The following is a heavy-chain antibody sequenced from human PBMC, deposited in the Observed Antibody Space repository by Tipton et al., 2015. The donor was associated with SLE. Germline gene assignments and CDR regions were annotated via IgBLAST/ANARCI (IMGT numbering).Heavy chain of an antibody. CDR3: ARGGLIPGYFDS. D-gene: IGHD2-21*01. CDR2: IHHSGRT. J-gene: IGHJ4*02. CDR1: DASMNYFY. V-gene: IGHV4-59*06. Sequence: TLSLTCTVSDASMNYFYWTWIRQPPGKGLEWIGYIHHSGRTHYNWSLKSRVSVSVDTSENQFALKLSSVTAADTAVYYCARGGLIPGYFDSWGQGTLVTVSS.